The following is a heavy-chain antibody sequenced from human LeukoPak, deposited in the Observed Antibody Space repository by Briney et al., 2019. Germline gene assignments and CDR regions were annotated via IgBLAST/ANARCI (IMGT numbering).Heavy chain of an antibody. Sequence: ASVKVSCKASGYTFTSYYMHWVRQAPGQGLEWMGWISAYNGNTNYAQKLQGRVTMTTDTSTSTAYMELRSLRSDDTAVYYCAREARGWYNDYWGQGTLVTVSS. CDR3: AREARGWYNDY. J-gene: IGHJ4*02. CDR1: GYTFTSYY. CDR2: ISAYNGNT. D-gene: IGHD6-19*01. V-gene: IGHV1-18*04.